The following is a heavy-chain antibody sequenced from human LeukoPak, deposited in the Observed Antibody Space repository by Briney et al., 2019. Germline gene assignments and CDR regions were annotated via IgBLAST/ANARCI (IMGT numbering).Heavy chain of an antibody. D-gene: IGHD4-23*01. Sequence: SVKVSCKASGGTFSSYAISWVRQAPGQGLEWMGRIIPILGIANYAQKFQGRVTITADKSTSTAYMELSSLRSEDTAVYYCARVPGGDYGGRDYWGQGTLVTVSS. CDR1: GGTFSSYA. V-gene: IGHV1-69*04. CDR2: IIPILGIA. J-gene: IGHJ4*02. CDR3: ARVPGGDYGGRDY.